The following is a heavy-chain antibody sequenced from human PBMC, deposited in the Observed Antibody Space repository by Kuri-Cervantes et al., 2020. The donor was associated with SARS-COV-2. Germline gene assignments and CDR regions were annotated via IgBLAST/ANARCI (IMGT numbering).Heavy chain of an antibody. D-gene: IGHD3-9*01. CDR1: GYTFTNND. CDR2: MNPKSGIT. Sequence: ASVKVSCKASGYTFTNNDVNWLRRASGQGLEWMGWMNPKSGITGYAQKFQGRVSMARNTAINTAYMELSSLRSEDTAVYFCVRYLDWQRGADLWGQGTQVTVSS. CDR3: VRYLDWQRGADL. V-gene: IGHV1-8*02. J-gene: IGHJ5*02.